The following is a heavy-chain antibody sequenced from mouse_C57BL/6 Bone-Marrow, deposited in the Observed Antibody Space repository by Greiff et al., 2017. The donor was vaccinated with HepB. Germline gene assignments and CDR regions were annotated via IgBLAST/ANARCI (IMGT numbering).Heavy chain of an antibody. CDR1: GYTFTSYW. CDR2: IHPNSGST. V-gene: IGHV1-64*01. J-gene: IGHJ2*01. Sequence: QVHVKQPGAELVKPGASVKLSCKASGYTFTSYWMHWVKQRPGQGLEWIGMIHPNSGSTNYNEKFKSKATLTVDKSSSTAYMQLSSLTSEDSAVYYCAREGYSNYESYFDYWGQGTTLTVSS. CDR3: AREGYSNYESYFDY. D-gene: IGHD2-5*01.